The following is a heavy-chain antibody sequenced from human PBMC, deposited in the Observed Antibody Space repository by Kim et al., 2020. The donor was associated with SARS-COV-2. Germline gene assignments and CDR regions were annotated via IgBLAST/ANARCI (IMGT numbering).Heavy chain of an antibody. J-gene: IGHJ4*02. CDR3: AGLGLYGGNSGPDY. CDR2: IIPIFGTA. D-gene: IGHD4-17*01. Sequence: SVKVSCKASGGTFSSYAISWVRQAPGQGLEWMGGIIPIFGTANYAQKFQGRVTITADESTSTAYMELSSLRSEDTAVYYCAGLGLYGGNSGPDYWGQGTLVTVSS. CDR1: GGTFSSYA. V-gene: IGHV1-69*13.